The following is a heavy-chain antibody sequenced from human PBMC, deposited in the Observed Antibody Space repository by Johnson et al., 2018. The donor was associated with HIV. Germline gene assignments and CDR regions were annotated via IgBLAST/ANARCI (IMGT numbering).Heavy chain of an antibody. J-gene: IGHJ3*01. CDR1: GLTLSGYD. CDR3: ARRSARSGGFDL. V-gene: IGHV3-13*01. Sequence: VQLVESGGGLVQPGGSLRLSCAASGLTLSGYDMHWVRQATGKGLEWVSEIDSVGDTYYPPSVKGRLTTSRENANNSLYLEMSSLRAGDTAVYYCARRSARSGGFDLWGQGTMVTVSS. D-gene: IGHD2-8*02. CDR2: IDSVGDT.